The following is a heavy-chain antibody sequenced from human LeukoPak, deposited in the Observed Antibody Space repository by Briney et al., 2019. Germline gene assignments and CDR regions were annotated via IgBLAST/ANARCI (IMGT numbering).Heavy chain of an antibody. CDR2: INPNSGGT. J-gene: IGHJ4*02. V-gene: IGHV1-2*02. CDR3: AADVLRFFAVMG. D-gene: IGHD3-3*01. Sequence: ASVKVSCKASGYTFTGYYVHWVRQAPGQGLEWMGWINPNSGGTNYAQKFQGRVTMTRDTSISTAYMEVSRLTSDDTAVYYCAADVLRFFAVMGWGQEALVTVSS. CDR1: GYTFTGYY.